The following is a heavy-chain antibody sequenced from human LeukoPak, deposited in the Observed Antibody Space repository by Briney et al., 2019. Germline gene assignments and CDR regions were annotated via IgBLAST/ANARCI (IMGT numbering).Heavy chain of an antibody. CDR1: GGTFSSYA. CDR2: IIPIFGTA. Sequence: ASVKVSCKASGGTFSSYAISWVRQAPGQGLEWMGGIIPIFGTANYAQKFQGRVTITADESTSTAYMELSSLRSEDTAVYYCARITPNDFWSGYVDYWGQGTLVTVSS. V-gene: IGHV1-69*13. J-gene: IGHJ4*02. CDR3: ARITPNDFWSGYVDY. D-gene: IGHD3-3*01.